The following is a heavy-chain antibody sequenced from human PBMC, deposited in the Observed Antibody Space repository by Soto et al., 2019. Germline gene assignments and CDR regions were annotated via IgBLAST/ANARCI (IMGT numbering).Heavy chain of an antibody. D-gene: IGHD6-19*01. J-gene: IGHJ4*02. V-gene: IGHV3-23*01. Sequence: GGSLRLSCAASGFTFSSYGMNWVRQAPGKGLEWVSGIRGSGGSTYYADSVKGRFTISRNNSKNTLHLQMNSLRAEDTAIYYCAKERTVAGFDYWGQGTQVTVSS. CDR2: IRGSGGST. CDR3: AKERTVAGFDY. CDR1: GFTFSSYG.